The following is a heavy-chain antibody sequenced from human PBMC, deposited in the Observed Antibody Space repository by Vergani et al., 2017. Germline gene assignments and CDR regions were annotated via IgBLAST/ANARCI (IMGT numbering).Heavy chain of an antibody. V-gene: IGHV1-8*01. CDR2: MNPNSGNT. J-gene: IGHJ5*02. CDR3: ARGRIAAAGTFWFDP. Sequence: QVQLVQSGAEVKKPGASVKVSCKASGYTFTSYDINWVRQATGQGLEWMGWMNPNSGNTGYAQKFQGRVTMTRNTSIGTAYMELSRLRSEDTAVYYCARGRIAAAGTFWFDPWGQGTLVTVSS. D-gene: IGHD6-13*01. CDR1: GYTFTSYD.